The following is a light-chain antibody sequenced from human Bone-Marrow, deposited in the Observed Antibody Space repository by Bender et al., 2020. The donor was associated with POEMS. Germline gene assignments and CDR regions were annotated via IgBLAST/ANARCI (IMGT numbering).Light chain of an antibody. CDR3: CSYVGSSTFYV. J-gene: IGLJ1*01. V-gene: IGLV2-11*01. CDR1: SSDVGGYDY. CDR2: DVS. Sequence: QSALTQPRSVSGSPGQSVTISCTGTSSDVGGYDYVSWYQQHPGKAPKVMIYDVSRRPSGVPDRFFGSKSGNTASLTISGLQAEDEADYYCCSYVGSSTFYVFGTGTKVTVL.